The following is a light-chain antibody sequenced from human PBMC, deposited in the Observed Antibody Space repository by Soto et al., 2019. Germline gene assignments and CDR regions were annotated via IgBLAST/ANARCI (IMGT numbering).Light chain of an antibody. V-gene: IGLV1-44*01. CDR1: SSNIGSNT. J-gene: IGLJ3*02. CDR2: SND. Sequence: QAVLTQPPSASGNPGQRVTISCSGSSSNIGSNTVNWYQQLPGTAPKLLIYSNDQRPSGVPDRFSGSKSGTSASLAISGLQSEDEADYYCAAWDDSLNGWVFGGGTKLTVL. CDR3: AAWDDSLNGWV.